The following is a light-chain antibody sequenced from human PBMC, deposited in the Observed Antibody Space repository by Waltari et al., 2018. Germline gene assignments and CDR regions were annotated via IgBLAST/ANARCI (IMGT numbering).Light chain of an antibody. CDR2: DVS. V-gene: IGLV2-11*01. Sequence: QSALTQPRSVSGSPGQSVTISCTGTSSDVGGYNYVSWYQQHPGTAPKLMIYDVSNRPSGFPDLFSGSKSGNTASLTISGLQAEDEADYYCCSYAGSYTFVVFGGGTKLTVL. CDR1: SSDVGGYNY. J-gene: IGLJ2*01. CDR3: CSYAGSYTFVV.